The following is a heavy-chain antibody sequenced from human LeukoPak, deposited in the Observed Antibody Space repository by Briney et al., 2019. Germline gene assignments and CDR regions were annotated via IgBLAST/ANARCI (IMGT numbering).Heavy chain of an antibody. Sequence: PGASVTVSCKASGYTFTGYHIHWVRQAPGQGLEWMGRINPYSGDTNFAQKFQGRVTMTRDTSITTAYMDLSSLTPDDTAVYFCARDQGSLTRSWYTGYWGQGTQVTVSS. J-gene: IGHJ4*02. V-gene: IGHV1-2*06. CDR1: GYTFTGYH. D-gene: IGHD6-13*01. CDR3: ARDQGSLTRSWYTGY. CDR2: INPYSGDT.